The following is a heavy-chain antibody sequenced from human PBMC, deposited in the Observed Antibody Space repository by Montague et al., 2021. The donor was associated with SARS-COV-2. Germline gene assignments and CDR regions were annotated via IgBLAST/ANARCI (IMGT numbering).Heavy chain of an antibody. CDR3: ALPLGGARFDP. V-gene: IGHV4-4*02. D-gene: IGHD1-26*01. J-gene: IGHJ5*02. CDR2: IYHSGTT. Sequence: SETLSLTCTVSGGSVSSDNWWTWVRQPPGKGLEWIGEIYHSGTTNYNPSLQSRVTISVDKSWNHLSLNLRSVTAADTAMYYCALPLGGARFDPWGQGILVTVSS. CDR1: GGSVSSDNW.